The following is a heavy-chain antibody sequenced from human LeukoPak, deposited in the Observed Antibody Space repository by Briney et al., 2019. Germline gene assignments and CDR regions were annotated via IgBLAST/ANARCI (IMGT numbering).Heavy chain of an antibody. CDR2: IYFSGST. J-gene: IGHJ4*02. CDR3: AGLTYSNSWPFDY. Sequence: PSETLSLTCTASGGSISSSSFYWGWIRQPPGKGLEWIGNIYFSGSTYYNPSLKSRVTISVDTSKNLFSLKLTSVTAADTAVYYCAGLTYSNSWPFDYWGQGTLVTVSS. D-gene: IGHD6-13*01. CDR1: GGSISSSSFY. V-gene: IGHV4-39*01.